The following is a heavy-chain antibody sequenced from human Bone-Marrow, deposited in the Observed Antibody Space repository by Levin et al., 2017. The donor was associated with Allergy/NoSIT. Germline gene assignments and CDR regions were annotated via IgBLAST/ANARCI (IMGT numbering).Heavy chain of an antibody. Sequence: GASVKVSCKASGYTFSNYAMNWVRQAPGQGLEWMGWMNTKTGNPTYAQGFTGRFVFSLDTSVSTAYLQITGLKAEDTAVYYCARESIGSSWYFWFDSWGQGSLVTVSP. CDR1: GYTFSNYA. D-gene: IGHD6-13*01. CDR3: ARESIGSSWYFWFDS. J-gene: IGHJ5*01. V-gene: IGHV7-4-1*02. CDR2: MNTKTGNP.